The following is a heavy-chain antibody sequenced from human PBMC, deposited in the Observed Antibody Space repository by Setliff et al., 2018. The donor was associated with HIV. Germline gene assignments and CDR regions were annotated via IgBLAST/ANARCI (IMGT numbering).Heavy chain of an antibody. CDR2: MSGSGAAI. J-gene: IGHJ6*03. D-gene: IGHD1-1*01. Sequence: PGGSLRLSCAASGFTFSSYAMSWVRQAPGKGLQWVSAMSGSGAAIYYAESVQGRFTVSRDNSKNSLYLQMDSLRVEDTAVYYCARSPGGGEIGMSNFIDVWGKGTTVTVSS. CDR3: ARSPGGGEIGMSNFIDV. V-gene: IGHV3-23*01. CDR1: GFTFSSYA.